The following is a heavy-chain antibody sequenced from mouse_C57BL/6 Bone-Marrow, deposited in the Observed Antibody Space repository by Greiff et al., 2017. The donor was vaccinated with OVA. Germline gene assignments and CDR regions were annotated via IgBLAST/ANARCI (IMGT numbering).Heavy chain of an antibody. V-gene: IGHV1-50*01. CDR1: GYTFTSYW. CDR2: IDPSDSYT. CDR3: ARGDYGSSPLFFAY. J-gene: IGHJ3*01. D-gene: IGHD1-1*01. Sequence: QVQLKQPGAELVKPGASVKLSCKASGYTFTSYWMQWVKQRPGQGLEWIGEIDPSDSYTNYNQKFKGKATLTVDTSSSTAYMQLSSLTSEDSAVYYCARGDYGSSPLFFAYWGQGTLVTVSA.